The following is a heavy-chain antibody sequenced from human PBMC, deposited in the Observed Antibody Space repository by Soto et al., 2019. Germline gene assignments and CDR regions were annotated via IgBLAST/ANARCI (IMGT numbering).Heavy chain of an antibody. J-gene: IGHJ6*02. D-gene: IGHD5-18*01. V-gene: IGHV3-49*03. CDR1: GFTFGDYA. Sequence: GSLRLSCTASGFTFGDYAMSWFRQAPGKGLEWVGFIRSKAYGGTTEYAASVKGRFTISRDDSKSIAYLQMNSLKTEDTAVYYCTRETSGYSYGLQNYYGMDVWGQGTTVTVSS. CDR3: TRETSGYSYGLQNYYGMDV. CDR2: IRSKAYGGTT.